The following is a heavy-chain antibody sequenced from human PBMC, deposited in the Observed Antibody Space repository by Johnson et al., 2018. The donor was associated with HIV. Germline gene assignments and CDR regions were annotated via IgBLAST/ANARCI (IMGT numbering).Heavy chain of an antibody. V-gene: IGHV3-30*04. D-gene: IGHD3-3*01. Sequence: QVQLVESGGGVVQPGRSLRLSCAASGFTFSSYAMHWVRQAPGKGLEWVAVISYDGSNKYYAEPVKGRFTISRDNSKNTLYLQMNSLRAEDTAVYYCARVGISWSWRDAFDIWGQGTMVTVSS. CDR1: GFTFSSYA. CDR2: ISYDGSNK. J-gene: IGHJ3*02. CDR3: ARVGISWSWRDAFDI.